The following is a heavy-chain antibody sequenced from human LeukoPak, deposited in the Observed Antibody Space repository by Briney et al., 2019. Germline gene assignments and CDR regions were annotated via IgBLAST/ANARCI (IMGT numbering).Heavy chain of an antibody. CDR1: GYTFTSHG. Sequence: ASVKVSCKASGYTFTSHGINWVRQATGQGLEWMGWMNPNSGNTGYAQKFQGRVTMTRNTSISTAYMELSSLRSEDTAVYYCAREGDIYGVSLMAWFDPWGQGTLVTVSS. D-gene: IGHD4-17*01. CDR3: AREGDIYGVSLMAWFDP. CDR2: MNPNSGNT. J-gene: IGHJ5*02. V-gene: IGHV1-8*02.